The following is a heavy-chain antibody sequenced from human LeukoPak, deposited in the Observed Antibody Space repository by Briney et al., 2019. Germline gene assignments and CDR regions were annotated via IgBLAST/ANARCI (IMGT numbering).Heavy chain of an antibody. D-gene: IGHD1-26*01. CDR3: ARDKAVGATHFDY. J-gene: IGHJ4*02. Sequence: GGSLRLSCEGSAFIFSGHWMNWVRQTPGKGLEWVANIKQDGSEKYYVDSVKGRFTISRDNAKNSLYLQMNSLRAEDTAVYYCARDKAVGATHFDYWGQGTLVTVSS. CDR2: IKQDGSEK. CDR1: AFIFSGHW. V-gene: IGHV3-7*03.